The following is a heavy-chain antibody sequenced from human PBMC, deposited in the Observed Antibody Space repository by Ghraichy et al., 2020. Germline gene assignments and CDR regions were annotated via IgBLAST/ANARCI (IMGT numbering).Heavy chain of an antibody. Sequence: ASVKVSCKVSGYTLTELSMHWVRQAPGKGLEWMGGFDPEDGETIYAQKFQGRVTMTEDTSTDTAYMELSSLRSEDTAVYYCATSITVTTGGYNWFDPWGQGTLVTVSS. J-gene: IGHJ5*02. CDR3: ATSITVTTGGYNWFDP. CDR2: FDPEDGET. D-gene: IGHD4-17*01. V-gene: IGHV1-24*01. CDR1: GYTLTELS.